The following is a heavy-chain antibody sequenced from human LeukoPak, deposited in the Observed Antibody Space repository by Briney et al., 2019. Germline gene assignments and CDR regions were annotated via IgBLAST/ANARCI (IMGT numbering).Heavy chain of an antibody. CDR2: VFHSGNT. CDR3: ARDRSVGVLPAPPFDF. J-gene: IGHJ4*02. CDR1: GYSISSTYY. Sequence: PSETLSLTCTVSGYSISSTYYRGWIRQPPGKGLEWVGSVFHSGNTYYNPSLKSRLTISADTSKNQFSLTLTSVTAADTAVYYCARDRSVGVLPAPPFDFWGQGTLVTVSS. V-gene: IGHV4-38-2*02. D-gene: IGHD6-6*01.